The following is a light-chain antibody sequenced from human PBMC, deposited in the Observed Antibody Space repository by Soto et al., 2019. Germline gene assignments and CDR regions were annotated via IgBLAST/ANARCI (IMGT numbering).Light chain of an antibody. CDR2: SAS. CDR3: QQSGTSPPVA. Sequence: EIVLTQSPGTLSLSPGERGTLSCRASQNLGTLYLAWFQQKSGQAPRLLIYSASRRATGIPDRFTGSGSGTDFTLTISRLEPEDFAVYYCQQSGTSPPVAFGGGTKVDIK. V-gene: IGKV3-20*01. J-gene: IGKJ4*01. CDR1: QNLGTLY.